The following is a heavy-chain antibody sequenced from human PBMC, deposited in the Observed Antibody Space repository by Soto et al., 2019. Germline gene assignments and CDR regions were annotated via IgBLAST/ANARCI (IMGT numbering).Heavy chain of an antibody. CDR3: ASYVDTAMASMDV. D-gene: IGHD5-18*01. CDR1: GGTFSSYA. CDR2: IIPIFGTA. V-gene: IGHV1-69*13. J-gene: IGHJ6*02. Sequence: RASVKVSCKASGGTFSSYAISWVRQAPGQGLEWMGGIIPIFGTANYAQKFQGRVTITADESTSTAYMELSSLRSEDTAVYYCASYVDTAMASMDVWGQGTTVTVSS.